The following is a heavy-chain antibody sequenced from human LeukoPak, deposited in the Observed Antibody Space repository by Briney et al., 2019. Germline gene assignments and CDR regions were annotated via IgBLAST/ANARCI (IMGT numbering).Heavy chain of an antibody. CDR1: GFTFSSFG. CDR2: IPNDRRNN. Sequence: PGGSLRLSCAASGFTFSSFGMHWLRQAPGKGLEWVAVIPNDRRNNYYADSVKGRFTISRDNSKNTLYLQMGSLRAEDMAVYYCARSPYSSSGDDAFDIWGQGTMVTVSS. CDR3: ARSPYSSSGDDAFDI. J-gene: IGHJ3*02. D-gene: IGHD6-6*01. V-gene: IGHV3-30*03.